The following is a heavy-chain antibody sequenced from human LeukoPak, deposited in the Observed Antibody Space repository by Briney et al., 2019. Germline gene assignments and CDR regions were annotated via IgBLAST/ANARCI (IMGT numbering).Heavy chain of an antibody. CDR3: AASKKYGSGSYYVYYMDV. J-gene: IGHJ6*03. CDR2: INYSGST. D-gene: IGHD3-10*01. V-gene: IGHV4-61*01. Sequence: SETLSLTCTVSGGSISSGSYYWNWIRQPPGKGLEWIGYINYSGSTNSNPSLKSRVTISVDTSKNQFSLRLSSVTAADTAVYYCAASKKYGSGSYYVYYMDVWGKGTTVTISS. CDR1: GGSISSGSYY.